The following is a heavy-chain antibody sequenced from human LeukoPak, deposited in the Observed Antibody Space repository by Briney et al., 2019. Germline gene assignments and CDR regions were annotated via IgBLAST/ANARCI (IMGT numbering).Heavy chain of an antibody. D-gene: IGHD2-15*01. CDR2: ISYDGSNK. CDR1: GFTFSSYA. V-gene: IGHV3-30-3*01. CDR3: AKDAVCSGGSCSRSEYYYYYMDV. Sequence: GGSLRLSCAASGFTFSSYAMHWVRQAPGKGLEWVAVISYDGSNKYYADSVKGRFTISRDNSKNTLYLQMNSLRAEDTAVYYCAKDAVCSGGSCSRSEYYYYYMDVWGKGTTVTVSS. J-gene: IGHJ6*03.